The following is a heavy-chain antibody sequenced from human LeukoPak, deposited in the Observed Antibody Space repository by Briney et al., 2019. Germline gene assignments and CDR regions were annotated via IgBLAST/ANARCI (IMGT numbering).Heavy chain of an antibody. CDR3: AKDGEFWSGLAPGFAP. Sequence: PGGSLRLSCVSSGCTFSSYGINWGRQAPGKGLEGVAVISYDGSNKYYADSVKGRFTISRDNSKNTLYLQMNSLRAYDTAVYYCAKDGEFWSGLAPGFAPWGQGTLVTVSS. CDR2: ISYDGSNK. J-gene: IGHJ5*02. V-gene: IGHV3-30*18. D-gene: IGHD3-3*01. CDR1: GCTFSSYG.